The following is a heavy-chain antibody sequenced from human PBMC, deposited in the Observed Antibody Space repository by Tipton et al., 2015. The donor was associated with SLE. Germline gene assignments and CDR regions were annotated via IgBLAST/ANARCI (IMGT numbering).Heavy chain of an antibody. Sequence: SLRLSCAVSEFTVSNNYMGWVRQAPGKGLEWVSVIYSGGSTYYADSVKGRFTISRDNSKNTLYPQMNSLRAEDTAVYYCARDPYSSSRTWYYGMDVWGQGTTVTVSS. V-gene: IGHV3-53*05. D-gene: IGHD6-13*01. CDR1: EFTVSNNY. J-gene: IGHJ6*02. CDR3: ARDPYSSSRTWYYGMDV. CDR2: IYSGGST.